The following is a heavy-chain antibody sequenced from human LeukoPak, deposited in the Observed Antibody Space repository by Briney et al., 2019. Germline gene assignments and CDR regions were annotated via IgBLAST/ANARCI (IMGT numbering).Heavy chain of an antibody. Sequence: ASVKVSCKASGGTFSSYAISWVRQAPGKGLEWMGGFDPEDGETIYAQKFQGRVTMTEDTSTDTAYMELSSLRSEDTAVYYCATAPNSSGYYWGQGTLVTVSS. CDR1: GGTFSSYA. CDR2: FDPEDGET. D-gene: IGHD6-19*01. J-gene: IGHJ4*02. V-gene: IGHV1-24*01. CDR3: ATAPNSSGYY.